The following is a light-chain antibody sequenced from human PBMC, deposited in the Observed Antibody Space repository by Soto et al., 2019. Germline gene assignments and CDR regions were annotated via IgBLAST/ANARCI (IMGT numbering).Light chain of an antibody. Sequence: EIVLTQSPATLSLSPGEGATLSCRASQSISTYLAWYQQKPGQAPRLLIYDVSTRAPGIPTRFSGSGSGTDVTLTISSLEPEDYAVYYCQRRSDWMGTFGQGTKVEIK. J-gene: IGKJ1*01. V-gene: IGKV3-11*01. CDR3: QRRSDWMGT. CDR2: DVS. CDR1: QSISTY.